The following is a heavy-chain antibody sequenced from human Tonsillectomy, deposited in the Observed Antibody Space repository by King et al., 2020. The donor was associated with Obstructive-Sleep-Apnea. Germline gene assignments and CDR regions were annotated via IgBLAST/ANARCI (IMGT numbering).Heavy chain of an antibody. J-gene: IGHJ6*02. D-gene: IGHD5-12*01. V-gene: IGHV4-31*03. CDR2: IHSSGGT. Sequence: VQLQESGPGLVKPSQTLSLTCSVSGASIRSGGYYWSWIRHHPGKGLEWLGYIHSSGGTNDNPSLGSRITLSIDMSNNQFSLKLTSVTAADTAVYYCARDRGGYSGPGGMDVWGQGTTVTVSS. CDR1: GASIRSGGYY. CDR3: ARDRGGYSGPGGMDV.